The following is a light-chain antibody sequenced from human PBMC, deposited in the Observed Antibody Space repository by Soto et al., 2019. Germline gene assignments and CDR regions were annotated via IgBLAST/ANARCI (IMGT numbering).Light chain of an antibody. CDR2: GAS. Sequence: EIVMTQSPVTLSVSPGESATLSCRASQSVGRNLAWYQQRPGQAPRLLIYGASTRATGIPVRFSGSGSGTEFPLTISGLQSEDFGVYLCQHYNSRPPITFGQGTRLEI. J-gene: IGKJ5*01. CDR1: QSVGRN. V-gene: IGKV3D-15*01. CDR3: QHYNSRPPIT.